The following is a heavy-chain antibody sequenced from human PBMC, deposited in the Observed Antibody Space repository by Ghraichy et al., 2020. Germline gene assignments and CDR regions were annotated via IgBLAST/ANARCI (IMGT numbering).Heavy chain of an antibody. D-gene: IGHD6-13*01. CDR3: ARDNIAAAGTGLDY. Sequence: GWSLRLSCAASGFTFSSYGMHWVRQAPGKGLEWVAVIWYDGSNKYYADSVKGRFTISRDNSKNTLYLQMNSLRAEDTAVYCCARDNIAAAGTGLDYWGQGTLVTVSS. CDR2: IWYDGSNK. V-gene: IGHV3-33*01. J-gene: IGHJ4*02. CDR1: GFTFSSYG.